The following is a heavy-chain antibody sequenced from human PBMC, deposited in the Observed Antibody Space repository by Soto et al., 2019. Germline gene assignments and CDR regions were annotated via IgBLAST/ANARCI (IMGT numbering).Heavy chain of an antibody. CDR3: ARIEDYDILTGYYQGDAFDI. CDR1: GGSISSSSYY. D-gene: IGHD3-9*01. V-gene: IGHV4-39*01. J-gene: IGHJ3*02. CDR2: IYYSGST. Sequence: PSETLSLTCTVSGGSISSSSYYWGWIRQPPGKGLEWIGSIYYSGSTYYNPSLKSRVTISVDTSKNQFSLKLSSVTAADTAVYYCARIEDYDILTGYYQGDAFDIWGQGTMVTVSS.